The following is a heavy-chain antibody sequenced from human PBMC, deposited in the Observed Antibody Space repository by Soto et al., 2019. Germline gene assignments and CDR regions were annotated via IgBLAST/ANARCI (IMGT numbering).Heavy chain of an antibody. CDR1: GFTFDDYA. CDR2: ISWNSGSI. D-gene: IGHD6-6*01. Sequence: EVQLVESGGGMVQPGRSLRLSCAASGFTFDDYAMHWVRQAPGKGLEWVSGISWNSGSIGYADSVKGRFTISRDNAKNSLYLQMNSLRAEDTALYYCAKDRRHRIAARERGRYYYYGMDVWGQGTTVTVSS. J-gene: IGHJ6*02. CDR3: AKDRRHRIAARERGRYYYYGMDV. V-gene: IGHV3-9*01.